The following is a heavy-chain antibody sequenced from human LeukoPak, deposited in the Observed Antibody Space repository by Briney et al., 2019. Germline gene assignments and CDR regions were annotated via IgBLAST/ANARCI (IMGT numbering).Heavy chain of an antibody. D-gene: IGHD4-17*01. Sequence: TLSLTCTVSGGSISSGGYYWSWNRQHPGKGLEWIGYIYYSGSTYYNPSLKSRVTISVDTSKNQFSLKLSSVTAADTAVYYCARDTDYGDYGVFDYWGQGTLVTVSS. J-gene: IGHJ4*02. V-gene: IGHV4-31*03. CDR1: GGSISSGGYY. CDR3: ARDTDYGDYGVFDY. CDR2: IYYSGST.